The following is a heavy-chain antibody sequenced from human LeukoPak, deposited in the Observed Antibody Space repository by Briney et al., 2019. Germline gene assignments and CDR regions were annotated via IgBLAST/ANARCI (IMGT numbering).Heavy chain of an antibody. D-gene: IGHD1-26*01. CDR2: ISSSGSTI. Sequence: GGSLRLSCAASGFTFSDYYMSWIRQAPGKGLEWVSYISSSGSTIHYADSAKGRFTISRDNAKNSLYLQMNSLRAEDTAMYYCARVRGSYCSDYWGQGTLVTVSS. V-gene: IGHV3-11*04. CDR1: GFTFSDYY. CDR3: ARVRGSYCSDY. J-gene: IGHJ4*02.